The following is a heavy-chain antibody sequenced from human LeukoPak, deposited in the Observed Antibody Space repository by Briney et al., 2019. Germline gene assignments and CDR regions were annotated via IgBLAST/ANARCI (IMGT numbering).Heavy chain of an antibody. V-gene: IGHV4-4*09. CDR2: IHTSGRN. CDR1: GVSISPYY. D-gene: IGHD3-3*01. CDR3: ARLAAAVHLGAFDL. Sequence: PSETLSLTCAVSGVSISPYYWAWIRQPPGKGLEWIGYIHTSGRNNQYPSPKSRVTISVDKSKNHFSLRLTSVTAADTAVYYCARLAAAVHLGAFDLWGQGTMVTVSS. J-gene: IGHJ3*01.